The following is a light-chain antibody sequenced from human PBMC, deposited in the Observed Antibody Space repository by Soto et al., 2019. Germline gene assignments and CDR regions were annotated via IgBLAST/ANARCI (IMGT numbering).Light chain of an antibody. CDR2: AAS. CDR3: QQSFSAPPA. J-gene: IGKJ2*01. CDR1: QTISNY. Sequence: DIQMTQSPSSLSASVGDRITITCRASQTISNYLNWYQQKPGKAPNLLIYAASSLQSGVPSRFSGSRSGTEFTLTISSLQPDDVETYYCQQSFSAPPAFGQGTKLEIK. V-gene: IGKV1-39*01.